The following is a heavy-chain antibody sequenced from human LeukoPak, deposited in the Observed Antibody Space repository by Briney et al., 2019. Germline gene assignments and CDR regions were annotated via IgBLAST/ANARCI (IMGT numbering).Heavy chain of an antibody. CDR1: GFTVSSSY. V-gene: IGHV3-23*01. CDR3: AKEPQNSYAEN. Sequence: GRSLRLSCAASGFTVSSSYMSWVRQVPGEGLERVSAISDSGGSTYYADSVKGRFTISRDNSKNTLYLQMNSLRAEDTAVYYCAKEPQNSYAENWGQGTLVTVSS. J-gene: IGHJ4*02. D-gene: IGHD5-18*01. CDR2: ISDSGGST.